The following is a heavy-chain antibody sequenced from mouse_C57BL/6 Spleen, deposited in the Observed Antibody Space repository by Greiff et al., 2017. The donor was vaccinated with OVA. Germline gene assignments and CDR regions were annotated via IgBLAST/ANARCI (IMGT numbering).Heavy chain of an antibody. D-gene: IGHD1-1*01. CDR1: GYSFTDYN. V-gene: IGHV1-39*01. CDR2: INPNYGTT. Sequence: EVKLMESGPELVKPGASVKISCKASGYSFTDYNMNWVKQSNGKSLEWIGVINPNYGTTSYNQKFKGKATLTVDQSSSTAYMQLNSLTSEDSAVYYCARDDYYGSDYAMDYWGQGTSVTVSS. J-gene: IGHJ4*01. CDR3: ARDDYYGSDYAMDY.